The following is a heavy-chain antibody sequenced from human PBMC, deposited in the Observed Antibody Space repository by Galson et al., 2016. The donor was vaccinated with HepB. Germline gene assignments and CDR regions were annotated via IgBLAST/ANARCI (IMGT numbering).Heavy chain of an antibody. Sequence: SLRLSCAASGFTFSSYAMHWVRQAPGKGLEWVAVISYDGRYKYYADSVTGRFTISRDNSKNTVYMQMNSLRAEDTAVYYCAREGQNWNDELDYWGQGTLVTASS. J-gene: IGHJ4*02. CDR1: GFTFSSYA. V-gene: IGHV3-30*04. CDR2: ISYDGRYK. CDR3: AREGQNWNDELDY. D-gene: IGHD1-1*01.